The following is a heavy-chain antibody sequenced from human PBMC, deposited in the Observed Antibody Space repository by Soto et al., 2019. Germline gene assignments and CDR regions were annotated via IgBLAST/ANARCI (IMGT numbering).Heavy chain of an antibody. CDR2: ISAYNSNT. J-gene: IGHJ4*02. V-gene: IGHV1-18*01. CDR3: ASGGPPIDS. CDR1: GYTFTNFG. Sequence: QVQLVQSGAEVKKPGASVKVSCKASGYTFTNFGISWVRQAPGQGLEWMGWISAYNSNTNYAQNFQGRVTRTTDTARSPAYMQLRSLRSDDTAVYYCASGGPPIDSCGQGTLVTVSS. D-gene: IGHD3-10*01.